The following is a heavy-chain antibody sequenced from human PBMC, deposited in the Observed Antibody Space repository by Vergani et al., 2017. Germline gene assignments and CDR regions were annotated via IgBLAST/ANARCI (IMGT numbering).Heavy chain of an antibody. Sequence: QLQLQESGPGLVKPSATLSLTCSVSGASIRSSNYYWGWIRQPPGKGLEWIASIYYSGSTYYNPSLKSRVTISVDRSKNQFSLKLSSVTAADTAVYYCARDRGYSYGLDYWGQGTLVTVSS. D-gene: IGHD5-18*01. V-gene: IGHV4-39*07. CDR2: IYYSGST. CDR3: ARDRGYSYGLDY. CDR1: GASIRSSNYY. J-gene: IGHJ4*02.